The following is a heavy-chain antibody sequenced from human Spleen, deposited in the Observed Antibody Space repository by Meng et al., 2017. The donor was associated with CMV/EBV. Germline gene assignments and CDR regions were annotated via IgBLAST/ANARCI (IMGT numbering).Heavy chain of an antibody. V-gene: IGHV1-2*02. J-gene: IGHJ4*02. D-gene: IGHD2-15*01. Sequence: SGYSVNDYQVNWVGQAPGQGLEWMGWIDPRSGGTNYAQKLQDRVIMTSDTSTSTVYMELNNLRGDDRAVYYCARDGPHCSVGGCYFDFWGQGSLVTVSS. CDR3: ARDGPHCSVGGCYFDF. CDR2: IDPRSGGT. CDR1: GYSVNDYQ.